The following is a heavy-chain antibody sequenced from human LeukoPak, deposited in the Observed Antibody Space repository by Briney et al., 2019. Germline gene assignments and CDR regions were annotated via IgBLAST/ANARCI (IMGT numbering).Heavy chain of an antibody. CDR3: ARENWVFDY. CDR2: VYRSGST. CDR1: GYPISSGYH. V-gene: IGHV4-38-2*02. D-gene: IGHD7-27*01. Sequence: SETLSLTCVVSGYPISSGYHWGWIRQPPGEGVEWIGSVYRSGSTYYNPSLKSRVTISVDTSKNQISLKVRSVTAADTAVYYCARENWVFDYWGQGILVTVSS. J-gene: IGHJ4*02.